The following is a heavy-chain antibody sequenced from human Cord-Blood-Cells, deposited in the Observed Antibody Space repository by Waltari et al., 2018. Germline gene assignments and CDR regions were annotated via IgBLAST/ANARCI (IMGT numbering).Heavy chain of an antibody. CDR2: IWYDGSNK. V-gene: IGHV3-33*01. Sequence: QVQLVASGGGVVQPGRSLRLSCAASGFTISSIGMPLVRQAPGKGLEWVAVIWYDGSNKYYADSVKGRFTISRDNSKNTLYLQMNSLRAEDTAVYYCARDRPSSSFDYWGQGTLVTVSS. J-gene: IGHJ4*02. CDR1: GFTISSIG. D-gene: IGHD6-6*01. CDR3: ARDRPSSSFDY.